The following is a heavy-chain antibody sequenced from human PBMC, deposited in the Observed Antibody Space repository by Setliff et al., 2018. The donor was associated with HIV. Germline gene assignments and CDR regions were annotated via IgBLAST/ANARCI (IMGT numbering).Heavy chain of an antibody. CDR2: LYSGGTT. CDR1: GGSIRSSSYY. V-gene: IGHV3-53*01. CDR3: ARDGGYSRSPHYYYYYSLDV. J-gene: IGHJ6*02. D-gene: IGHD6-13*01. Sequence: ETLSLTCTVSGGSIRSSSYYWGWISQPPGKGLEWVSILYSGGTTYYADSVKGRFTISRDNSKNTLYLQMNSLRAEDTAVYFCARDGGYSRSPHYYYYYSLDVRGHGTTVTVSS.